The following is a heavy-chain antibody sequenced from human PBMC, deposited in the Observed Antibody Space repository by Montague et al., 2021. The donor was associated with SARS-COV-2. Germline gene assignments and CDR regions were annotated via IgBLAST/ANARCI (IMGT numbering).Heavy chain of an antibody. V-gene: IGHV4-34*01. Sequence: SETLSLTCAVYGGSFSGYYWSWIRQPPGKGLEWIGEINHSGSTNYNPSLKSRVTISVDTSKNQFSLKLSSVTAADTAVYYCARAPPPIFGVVTSYYYYYGMDVRGQGTTVTVPS. CDR3: ARAPPPIFGVVTSYYYYYGMDV. CDR1: GGSFSGYY. J-gene: IGHJ6*02. D-gene: IGHD3-3*01. CDR2: INHSGST.